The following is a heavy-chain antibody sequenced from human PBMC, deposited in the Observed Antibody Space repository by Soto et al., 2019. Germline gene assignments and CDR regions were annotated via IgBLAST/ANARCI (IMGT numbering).Heavy chain of an antibody. CDR2: ISSSSSYI. Sequence: GGSLRLSCAASGFTFSSYSMNWVRQAPGKGLEWVSSISSSSSYIYYADSVKGRFTISRDNAKNSLYLQMNSLRAEDTAVYYCASWGIAVAGTFDVFDFWGQGTMVIVSS. CDR1: GFTFSSYS. J-gene: IGHJ3*01. V-gene: IGHV3-21*01. CDR3: ASWGIAVAGTFDVFDF. D-gene: IGHD6-19*01.